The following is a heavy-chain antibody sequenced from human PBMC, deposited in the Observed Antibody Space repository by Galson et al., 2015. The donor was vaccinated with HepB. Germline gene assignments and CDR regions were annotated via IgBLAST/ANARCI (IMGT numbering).Heavy chain of an antibody. D-gene: IGHD2-2*01. V-gene: IGHV1-18*04. CDR2: ISAYNGNT. J-gene: IGHJ3*02. CDR1: GYTFTSYG. Sequence: SVKVSCKASGYTFTSYGISWVRQAPGQGLEWMGWISAYNGNTNYAQKLQGRVTMTTDTSTSTAYMELRSLRSDDTAVYYCARGLGYCSSTSCYYDAFDIWGQGTMVTVSS. CDR3: ARGLGYCSSTSCYYDAFDI.